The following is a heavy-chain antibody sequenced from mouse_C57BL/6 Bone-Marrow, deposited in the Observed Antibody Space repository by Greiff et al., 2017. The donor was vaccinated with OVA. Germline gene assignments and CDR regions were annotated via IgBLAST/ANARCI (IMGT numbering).Heavy chain of an antibody. D-gene: IGHD1-1*02. CDR1: GYTFTSYW. CDR2: INPSSGYT. Sequence: LVESGAELAQPGASVKLSCKASGYTFTSYWMHWVKQRPGQGLEWIGYINPSSGYTKYNPKFKEKATLTADKSSSTAYMQLSSLTYEDSAVYYCARYGGPWFAYWGQGTLVTVSA. CDR3: ARYGGPWFAY. V-gene: IGHV1-7*01. J-gene: IGHJ3*01.